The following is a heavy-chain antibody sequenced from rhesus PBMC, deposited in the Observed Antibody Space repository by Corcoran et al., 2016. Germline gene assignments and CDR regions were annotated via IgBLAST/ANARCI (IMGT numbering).Heavy chain of an antibody. CDR2: IYGVTEQT. V-gene: IGHV4-147*01. CDR3: ARYNWGFDS. D-gene: IGHD1-26*01. CDR1: GGSISSNY. Sequence: QVQLQESGQGLVKPSETLSLTCAVSGGSISSNYWSWISESPGKGLEWIGYIYGVTEQTSYNPPPTSRLSISTDTSKTQLSLKLSSVTAADTAVYYCARYNWGFDSWGQGVVVTVSS. J-gene: IGHJ6*01.